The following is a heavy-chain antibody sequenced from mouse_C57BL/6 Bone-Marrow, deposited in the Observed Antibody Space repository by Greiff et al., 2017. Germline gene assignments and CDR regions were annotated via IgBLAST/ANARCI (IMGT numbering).Heavy chain of an antibody. J-gene: IGHJ3*01. CDR2: ISDGGSYT. CDR3: ARDPGFAY. CDR1: GFTFSRYA. Sequence: DVKLQESGGGLVKPGGSLKLSCAASGFTFSRYAMSWVRQTPEKRLEWVATISDGGSYTYYPDNVKGRFTISRDNAKNNLYLQMSHLKSEDTAMYYCARDPGFAYWGQGTLVTVSA. V-gene: IGHV5-4*01.